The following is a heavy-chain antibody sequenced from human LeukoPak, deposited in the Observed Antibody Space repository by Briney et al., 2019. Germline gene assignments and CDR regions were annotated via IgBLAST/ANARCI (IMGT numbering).Heavy chain of an antibody. CDR2: ITHSGST. J-gene: IGHJ4*02. Sequence: SETLSLTCAVYGGSFSGYYWRWIRQPPGKGLEWMGEITHSGSTNYNPSLKSRVTISVDTSKNQFSLKLSSVTAADTDVYYWASGGIVVVVAATRGTEYYFDYWGQGTLVTVSS. V-gene: IGHV4-34*01. D-gene: IGHD2-15*01. CDR3: ASGGIVVVVAATRGTEYYFDY. CDR1: GGSFSGYY.